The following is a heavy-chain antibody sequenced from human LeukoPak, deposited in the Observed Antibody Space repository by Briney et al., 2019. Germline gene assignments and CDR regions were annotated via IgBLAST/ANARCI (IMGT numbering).Heavy chain of an antibody. D-gene: IGHD2-2*01. CDR1: GFTLSRSW. CDR3: ARAYQTDY. V-gene: IGHV3-7*05. CDR2: INQDGSEK. Sequence: GGSLRLSCAASGFTLSRSWMSRVRQAPGKGLEWVANINQDGSEKNYVDSVKGRFTISRDNAKNSLYLQMNSLRAEDTAVYYCARAYQTDYWGQGTLVTVSS. J-gene: IGHJ4*02.